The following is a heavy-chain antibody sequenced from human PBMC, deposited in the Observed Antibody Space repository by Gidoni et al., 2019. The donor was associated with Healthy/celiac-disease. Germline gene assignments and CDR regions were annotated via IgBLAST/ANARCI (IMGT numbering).Heavy chain of an antibody. CDR1: GGSISSSSYY. J-gene: IGHJ3*02. V-gene: IGHV4-39*01. D-gene: IGHD3-10*01. Sequence: QLQLQESGPGLVKPSETLSLTCTVSGGSISSSSYYWGWIRQPPGKGLEWIGSIYYSGSTYYNPSLKSRVTISVDTSKNQFSLKLSSVTAADTAVYYCARVYGSGSYYKLAAFDIWGQGTMVTVSS. CDR2: IYYSGST. CDR3: ARVYGSGSYYKLAAFDI.